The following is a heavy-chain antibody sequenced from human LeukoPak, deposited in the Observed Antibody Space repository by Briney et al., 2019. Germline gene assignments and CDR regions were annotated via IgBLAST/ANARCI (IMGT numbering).Heavy chain of an antibody. CDR1: GFTFSSYS. CDR3: ARGPYYDFWKRWFDP. V-gene: IGHV3-21*01. Sequence: GGSLRLSCAASGFTFSSYSMNWVRQAPGKGLEWVSSISSSSSYIYYADSVKGRFTISRDNAKNSLYLQMNSLRAEDTAVYYCARGPYYDFWKRWFDPWGQGTLVTVSS. CDR2: ISSSSSYI. J-gene: IGHJ5*02. D-gene: IGHD3-3*01.